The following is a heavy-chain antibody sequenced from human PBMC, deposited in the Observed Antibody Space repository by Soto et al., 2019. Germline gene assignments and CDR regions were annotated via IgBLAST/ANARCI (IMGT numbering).Heavy chain of an antibody. V-gene: IGHV3-30-3*01. CDR3: ARRDRLGYCSGGSCYYGMDV. CDR1: GFTFSSYA. J-gene: IGHJ6*02. Sequence: GGSLRLSCAASGFTFSSYAMHWVRQAPGKGLEWVAVISYDGSNKYYADSVKGRFTISRDNSKNTLYLQMNSLRAEDTAVYYCARRDRLGYCSGGSCYYGMDVWGQGTTVTVSS. D-gene: IGHD2-15*01. CDR2: ISYDGSNK.